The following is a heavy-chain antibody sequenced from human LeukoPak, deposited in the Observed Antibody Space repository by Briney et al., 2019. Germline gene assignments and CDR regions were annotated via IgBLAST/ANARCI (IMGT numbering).Heavy chain of an antibody. CDR2: ITGSGSTT. CDR1: GFTFDIHA. Sequence: PGGSLRLSCVGSGFTFDIHAMIWVRQAPGKGLEWVSGITGSGSTTYYADSVKGRFTISRDNSKKNVYLQMNSLRVEDTALYYCAKDIKDGSASLDYWGQGTLVTVST. J-gene: IGHJ4*02. V-gene: IGHV3-23*01. D-gene: IGHD3-10*01. CDR3: AKDIKDGSASLDY.